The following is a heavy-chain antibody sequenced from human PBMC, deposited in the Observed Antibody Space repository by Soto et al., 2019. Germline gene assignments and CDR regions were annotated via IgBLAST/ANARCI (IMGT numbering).Heavy chain of an antibody. J-gene: IGHJ4*02. Sequence: SGPTLVNPTQTLTLTCTFSGFSLSTSGVAVGWIRQPPGKALEWLALIFWDDDKRSSPSLKSRLTITKASSKNQVVLTMTNMDPVDTATEYCAHLYERKQFDDWGQGTLVPVSS. D-gene: IGHD3-16*01. CDR3: AHLYERKQFDD. CDR1: GFSLSTSGVA. V-gene: IGHV2-5*02. CDR2: IFWDDDK.